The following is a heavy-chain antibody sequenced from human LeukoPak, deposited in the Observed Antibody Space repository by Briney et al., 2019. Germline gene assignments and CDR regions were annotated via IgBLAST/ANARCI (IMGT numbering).Heavy chain of an antibody. D-gene: IGHD1-20*01. J-gene: IGHJ4*02. CDR2: IYHSGST. V-gene: IGHV4-4*02. CDR1: GGSISSSNW. CDR3: ARGSNWNVDYFDS. Sequence: SETLSLTCAVSGGSISSSNWWSWVRQPPGKGLEWSGEIYHSGSTNYNPSLKSRGTISVDKSKNQFSLKLPPVTAADTAVYYCARGSNWNVDYFDSWGQGTLVTVSS.